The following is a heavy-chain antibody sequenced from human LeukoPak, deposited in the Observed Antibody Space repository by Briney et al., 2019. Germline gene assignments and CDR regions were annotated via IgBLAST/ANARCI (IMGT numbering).Heavy chain of an antibody. Sequence: ASVKVSCKASNYTFITYDINWVRQAPGQGLERMGWISAKNGDTNYSQKFQGRVTMTTDTSATTAYMELRSLISDDTAVYYCARDLTPLGDLGGYWGQGTLVTVSS. J-gene: IGHJ4*02. CDR3: ARDLTPLGDLGGY. CDR2: ISAKNGDT. V-gene: IGHV1-18*01. D-gene: IGHD3-10*01. CDR1: NYTFITYD.